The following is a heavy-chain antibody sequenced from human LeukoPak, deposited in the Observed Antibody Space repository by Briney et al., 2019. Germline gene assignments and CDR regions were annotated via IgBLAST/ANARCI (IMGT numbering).Heavy chain of an antibody. CDR3: ARDPMEAVAATDEAFDI. Sequence: PSETLSLTCSVSGGPIYSSSYYWGWIRQPPGRGLEWIASIYFSGTTHYNPSLKSRVTISVDTSKNQFSLKLSSVTAADTAVYYCARDPMEAVAATDEAFDIWGQGTMVTVSS. CDR1: GGPIYSSSYY. CDR2: IYFSGTT. D-gene: IGHD6-19*01. J-gene: IGHJ3*02. V-gene: IGHV4-39*07.